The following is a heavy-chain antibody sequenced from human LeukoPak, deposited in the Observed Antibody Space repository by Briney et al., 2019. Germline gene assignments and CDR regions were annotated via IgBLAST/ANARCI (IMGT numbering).Heavy chain of an antibody. D-gene: IGHD2-2*01. J-gene: IGHJ6*02. CDR1: GFTFSTYA. CDR3: AREFGDCSGTSCLVWESSDYSYYGMDV. CDR2: ISFDGSNK. V-gene: IGHV3-30-3*01. Sequence: GGSLRLSCAASGFTFSTYAIHWVRQAPGKGLEWVAVISFDGSNKYYADSVKGRFTISRDNSKNTLYLQMHSLRAEDTAVYYCAREFGDCSGTSCLVWESSDYSYYGMDVWGQGTTVTVSS.